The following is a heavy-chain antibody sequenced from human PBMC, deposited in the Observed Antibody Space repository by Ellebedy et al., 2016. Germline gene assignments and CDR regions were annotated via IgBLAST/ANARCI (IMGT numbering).Heavy chain of an antibody. V-gene: IGHV3-30-3*01. Sequence: GGSLRLXXAASGFTFSSYAMHWVRQAPGKGLEWVAVISYDGSNKYYADSVKGRFTISRDNSKNTLYLQMNSLRAEDTAVYYCARGQSFFDYWGQGTLVTVSS. J-gene: IGHJ4*02. D-gene: IGHD3-9*01. CDR1: GFTFSSYA. CDR3: ARGQSFFDY. CDR2: ISYDGSNK.